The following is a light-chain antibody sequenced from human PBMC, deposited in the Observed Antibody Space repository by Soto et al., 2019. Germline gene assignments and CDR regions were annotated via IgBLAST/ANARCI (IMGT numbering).Light chain of an antibody. J-gene: IGKJ1*01. Sequence: EIVMTQSPATLSVSPGERATLSCRASQSVTSNLAWYQQRPGQAPRLLIYGASTRATGVPARLSGSKSGTEFTLTISSLQSEDFAFYSCQQYNDWPWTFGQGTKVEIK. CDR2: GAS. CDR3: QQYNDWPWT. CDR1: QSVTSN. V-gene: IGKV3-15*01.